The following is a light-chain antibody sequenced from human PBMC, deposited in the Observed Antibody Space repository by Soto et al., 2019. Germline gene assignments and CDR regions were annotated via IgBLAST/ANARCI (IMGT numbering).Light chain of an antibody. Sequence: QSVLTQPASVSGSPGQSITISCTGTSSYIGGYNFVSWYQQHPGKAPKLIIYEVTNRPSGVSDRFSGSKSVNTASLTISGLQAADEADYYCSLYTTTNTLYVFGTGTKVTVL. CDR2: EVT. CDR1: SSYIGGYNF. CDR3: SLYTTTNTLYV. J-gene: IGLJ1*01. V-gene: IGLV2-14*01.